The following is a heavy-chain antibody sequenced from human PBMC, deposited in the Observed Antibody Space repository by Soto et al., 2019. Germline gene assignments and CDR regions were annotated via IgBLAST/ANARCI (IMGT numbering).Heavy chain of an antibody. CDR1: GVSISSGNW. CDR3: ARLVYDSRLNYLYFDH. D-gene: IGHD3-22*01. Sequence: LSLTCDVSGVSISSGNWWSWVRQPPGKGLEWIAEVYNDGSANYHPSLESRATISVDISKNQFSLRLSSVTAADTGKYYCARLVYDSRLNYLYFDHWGQGTLVTVSS. J-gene: IGHJ4*02. CDR2: VYNDGSA. V-gene: IGHV4-4*02.